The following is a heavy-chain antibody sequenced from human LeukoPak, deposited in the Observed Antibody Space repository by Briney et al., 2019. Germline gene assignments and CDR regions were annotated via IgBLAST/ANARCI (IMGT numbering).Heavy chain of an antibody. CDR3: ARASYCGGNCYYYFDY. D-gene: IGHD2-21*02. CDR2: INPNSGVT. J-gene: IGHJ4*02. Sequence: ASVTVSCKASGYTFTDYYMHWVRQAPGQGLEWMGWINPNSGVTYFAQKFQGRVTVTWDTSISTAYMELNRLISDDTAVYYCARASYCGGNCYYYFDYWGQGTLVTVSS. CDR1: GYTFTDYY. V-gene: IGHV1-2*02.